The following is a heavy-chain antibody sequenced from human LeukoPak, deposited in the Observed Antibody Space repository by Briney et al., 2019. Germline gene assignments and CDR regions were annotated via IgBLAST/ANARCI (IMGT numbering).Heavy chain of an antibody. Sequence: GGSLRLSCAASGFTFSSYEMNWVRQAPGKGLEWASYISSSGSTIYYADSVKGRFTISRDNAKNSLYLQMNSLRAEDTAVYYCARDLVYYYGSGSYLDYYGMDVWGQGTTVTVSS. V-gene: IGHV3-48*03. J-gene: IGHJ6*02. CDR2: ISSSGSTI. D-gene: IGHD3-10*01. CDR1: GFTFSSYE. CDR3: ARDLVYYYGSGSYLDYYGMDV.